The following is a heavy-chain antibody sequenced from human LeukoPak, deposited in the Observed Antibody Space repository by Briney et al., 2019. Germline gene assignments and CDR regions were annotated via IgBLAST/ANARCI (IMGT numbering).Heavy chain of an antibody. D-gene: IGHD2-15*01. CDR1: GGSISGYY. CDR3: ARDLPNCSGGSCYSIGWFDP. CDR2: IYSSGNT. Sequence: SETLSLTCTVSGGSISGYYWSWIRQPPGKGLEWIGYIYSSGNTNYNPSLKSRVTISVDTSKNQFSLKLSSVTAADTAVYYCARDLPNCSGGSCYSIGWFDPWGQGTLVTVSS. V-gene: IGHV4-59*01. J-gene: IGHJ5*02.